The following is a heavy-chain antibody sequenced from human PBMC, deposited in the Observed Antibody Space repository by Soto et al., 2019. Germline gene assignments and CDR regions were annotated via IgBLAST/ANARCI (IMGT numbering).Heavy chain of an antibody. CDR1: GYTFTTYA. V-gene: IGHV1-3*01. J-gene: IGHJ4*02. D-gene: IGHD4-17*01. Sequence: VQLVQSGAGVKKPGASVKLSCRGSGYTFTTYAMHWVRQAPGQSLEWLGWINPGYGNTKYSQKFQDRVTITRDVTATTEYMELTSLTSKDTAVYFCARVGWDPQGYGDWHYWGQGALVTVSS. CDR3: ARVGWDPQGYGDWHY. CDR2: INPGYGNT.